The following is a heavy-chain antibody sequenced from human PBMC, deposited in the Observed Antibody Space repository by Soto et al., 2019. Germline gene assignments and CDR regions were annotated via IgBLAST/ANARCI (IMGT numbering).Heavy chain of an antibody. Sequence: VASVKVSCKSSGYTFTSYGISWVRQAPGQGLGWMGWISAYNGNTNYEQKLQGRVTMTTDTSTSTAYMELRSLRSDDTAVYYCARGTPFDYFDYWGQGTLVTVSS. CDR3: ARGTPFDYFDY. CDR2: ISAYNGNT. CDR1: GYTFTSYG. J-gene: IGHJ4*02. V-gene: IGHV1-18*01.